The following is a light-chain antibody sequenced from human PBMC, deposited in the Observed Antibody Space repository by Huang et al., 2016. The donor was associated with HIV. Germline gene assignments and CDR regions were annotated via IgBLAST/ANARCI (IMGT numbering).Light chain of an antibody. Sequence: EIVLTQSPATLALSPGERATLSCRASQHISGYLAWYQQKPGQAPSRLIDDAASRATGIPVRCSGSGSGTDFTFSISSLEPEDFASYYCQQRAGWPLTFGGGTKVEIK. J-gene: IGKJ4*01. V-gene: IGKV3-11*01. CDR1: QHISGY. CDR2: DAA. CDR3: QQRAGWPLT.